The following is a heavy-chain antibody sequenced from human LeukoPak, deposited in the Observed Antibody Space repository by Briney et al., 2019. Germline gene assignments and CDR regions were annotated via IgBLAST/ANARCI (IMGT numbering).Heavy chain of an antibody. V-gene: IGHV3-7*02. D-gene: IGHD5-12*01. CDR2: INQGGGVK. CDR1: GFIFREFW. Sequence: PGGSLRLSCAASGFIFREFWMIWLRQAPGKALEWVANINQGGGVKYYVDSVKGRFTISRDDTEISLYVQMNSLRDEDTAVFYCARFGYSGWNLENWGQGTLVTVSS. J-gene: IGHJ4*02. CDR3: ARFGYSGWNLEN.